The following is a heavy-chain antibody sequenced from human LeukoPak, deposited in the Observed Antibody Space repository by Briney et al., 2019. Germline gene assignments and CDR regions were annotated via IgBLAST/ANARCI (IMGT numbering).Heavy chain of an antibody. J-gene: IGHJ3*02. Sequence: GGSLRLSCAASGFTFSSYSMNWVRQAPGRGLEWVSVMYSGGSTYYADSVKGRFTISRDNSKNTLFLHMNSLRAEDTAVYYCARDLGGNAFDIWGQGTMVTVSS. CDR1: GFTFSSYS. CDR3: ARDLGGNAFDI. CDR2: MYSGGST. V-gene: IGHV3-66*01. D-gene: IGHD3-16*01.